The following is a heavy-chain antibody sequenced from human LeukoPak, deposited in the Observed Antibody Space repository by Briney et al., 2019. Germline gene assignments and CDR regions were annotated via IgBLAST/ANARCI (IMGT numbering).Heavy chain of an antibody. Sequence: GGSLRLSCAASGFTFSNAWMSWVRQAPGKGLEWVGRIKSKTDGGTTDYAAPVKGRFTISRDDSKNTLYLQMNSLKTEDTAVYYCTTFTNYDFWSGCYPDTYYYYYYMDVWGKGTTVTVS. CDR2: IKSKTDGGTT. CDR3: TTFTNYDFWSGCYPDTYYYYYYMDV. J-gene: IGHJ6*03. D-gene: IGHD3-3*01. V-gene: IGHV3-15*01. CDR1: GFTFSNAW.